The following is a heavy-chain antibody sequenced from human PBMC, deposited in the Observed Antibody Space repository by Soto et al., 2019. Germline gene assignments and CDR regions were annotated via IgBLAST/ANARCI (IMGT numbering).Heavy chain of an antibody. CDR1: GGSISSGAYS. J-gene: IGHJ4*02. Sequence: SETLSLTCTVSGGSISSGAYSWSWIRQPPGKGLEWIGYIYHSGSTYYIPSLRSRVTISMDRTKNQFSLHLNSVTAGDTAVYYCASARGAGYWGQGTLVTVSS. D-gene: IGHD6-19*01. V-gene: IGHV4-30-2*01. CDR2: IYHSGST. CDR3: ASARGAGY.